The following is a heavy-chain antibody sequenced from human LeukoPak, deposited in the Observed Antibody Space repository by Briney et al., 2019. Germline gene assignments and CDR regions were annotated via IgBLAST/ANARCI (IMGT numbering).Heavy chain of an antibody. Sequence: PSETLSLTCTVSGGSISSYYWSWIRQPPGKGLEWIGYIYYSGSTNYNPSLKSRVTISVDTSKNQFSLKLSSVTAADTAVYYCARVIAAAGTSDYYYYYGMDVWGQGTTVTVSS. V-gene: IGHV4-59*01. CDR3: ARVIAAAGTSDYYYYYGMDV. J-gene: IGHJ6*02. CDR1: GGSISSYY. CDR2: IYYSGST. D-gene: IGHD6-13*01.